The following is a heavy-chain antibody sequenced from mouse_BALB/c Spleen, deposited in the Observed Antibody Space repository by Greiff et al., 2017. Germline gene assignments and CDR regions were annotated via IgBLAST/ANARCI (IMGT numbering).Heavy chain of an antibody. CDR2: ISSGGST. V-gene: IGHV5-6-5*01. J-gene: IGHJ2*01. CDR1: GFTFSSYA. CDR3: ARGSLYGSSDEDYFDY. Sequence: EVKLVESGGGLVKPGGSLKLSCAASGFTFSSYAMSWVRQTPEKRLEWVAYISSGGSTYYPDSVKGRFTISRDNARNILYLQMSSLRSEDTAMYYCARGSLYGSSDEDYFDYWGQGTTLTVSS. D-gene: IGHD1-1*01.